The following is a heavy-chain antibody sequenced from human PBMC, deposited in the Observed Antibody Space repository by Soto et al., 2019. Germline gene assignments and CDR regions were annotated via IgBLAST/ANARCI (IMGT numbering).Heavy chain of an antibody. D-gene: IGHD1-26*01. Sequence: GASVKVSCKASGYTLTIYEINWVRQATEQGLEWMGWMNPNSGNTGYAQKFQGRATMTRNTSISTAYMELSSLRSEDTAVYYCAIRTAHYPHTWYYYYYYTDAWCKGTTATVS. V-gene: IGHV1-8*02. CDR1: GYTLTIYE. J-gene: IGHJ6*03. CDR3: AIRTAHYPHTWYYYYYYTDA. CDR2: MNPNSGNT.